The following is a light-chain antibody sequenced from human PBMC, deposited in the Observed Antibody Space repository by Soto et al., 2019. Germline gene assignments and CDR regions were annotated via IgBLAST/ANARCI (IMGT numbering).Light chain of an antibody. J-gene: IGKJ3*01. Sequence: DIVMTQSPDSLAVSLGERATINCKSSQSVLHSSNNKNYLAWYQQKPGQSPKLLIYWASTRESGVPDRFSGGGSGTDFTLTISSLEAEDVAVYYCQQYYTTPFTFGPGTKVDIK. CDR1: QSVLHSSNNKNY. CDR3: QQYYTTPFT. V-gene: IGKV4-1*01. CDR2: WAS.